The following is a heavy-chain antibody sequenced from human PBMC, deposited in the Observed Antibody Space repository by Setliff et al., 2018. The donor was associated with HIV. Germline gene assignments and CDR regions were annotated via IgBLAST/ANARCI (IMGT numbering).Heavy chain of an antibody. J-gene: IGHJ5*02. D-gene: IGHD3-16*01. CDR3: TKGVKWLDP. Sequence: GGSLRLSCAASGFTVSDTHMTWVRQAPGKGLEWVSFIYSDGRTYYAESVKGRFTISRDDSKNTLYLQMHSLRVDDTAAYYCTKGVKWLDPWGQGTLVTVSS. CDR2: IYSDGRT. V-gene: IGHV3-53*01. CDR1: GFTVSDTH.